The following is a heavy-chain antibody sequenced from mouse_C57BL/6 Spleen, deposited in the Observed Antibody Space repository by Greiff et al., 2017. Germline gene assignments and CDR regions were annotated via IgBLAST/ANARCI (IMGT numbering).Heavy chain of an antibody. CDR1: GYTFTSYW. J-gene: IGHJ3*01. D-gene: IGHD2-2*01. CDR3: ARSLSTMVTTDWFAY. CDR2: IDPSDSET. Sequence: QVQLQQPGAELVRPGSSVKLSCKASGYTFTSYWMHWVKQRPIQGLEWIGNIDPSDSETHYNQKFKDKATLTVDKSSSTAYMQLSSLTSEDSAVYYCARSLSTMVTTDWFAYWGQGTLVTVSA. V-gene: IGHV1-52*01.